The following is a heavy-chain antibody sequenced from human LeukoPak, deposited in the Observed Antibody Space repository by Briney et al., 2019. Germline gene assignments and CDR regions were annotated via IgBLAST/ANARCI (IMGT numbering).Heavy chain of an antibody. J-gene: IGHJ4*02. V-gene: IGHV3-11*03. CDR3: ARTQDSYYYDSSGYHFDY. CDR2: ISSSSKYT. D-gene: IGHD3-22*01. Sequence: GGSLRLSCAASGFSFSDYYMSWLRQAPGKGLEWLSYISSSSKYTDCADSVKGRFTISRDNAKNSLHLQMNSLRAEDTAVYFCARTQDSYYYDSSGYHFDYWGQGTLVTVSS. CDR1: GFSFSDYY.